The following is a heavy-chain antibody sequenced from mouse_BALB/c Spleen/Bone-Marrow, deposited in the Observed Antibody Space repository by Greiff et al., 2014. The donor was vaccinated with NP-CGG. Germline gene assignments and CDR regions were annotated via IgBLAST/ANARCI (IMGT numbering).Heavy chain of an antibody. J-gene: IGHJ2*01. D-gene: IGHD1-1*01. V-gene: IGHV5-17*02. CDR3: ARSGSSSGYFDY. Sequence: EVNLVESGGGLVQPGGSRKLPCAASGFTFSSFGMHWVRQAPEKGLEWVAYISSGSSTIYYADTVMGRFTISRDNPKNTLFLQMTSLRSEDTAMYYCARSGSSSGYFDYWGQGTTLTVSS. CDR1: GFTFSSFG. CDR2: ISSGSSTI.